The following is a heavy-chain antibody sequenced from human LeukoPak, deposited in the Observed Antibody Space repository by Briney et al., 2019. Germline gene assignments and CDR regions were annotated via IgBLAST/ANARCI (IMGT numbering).Heavy chain of an antibody. D-gene: IGHD3-10*01. CDR3: ARVDYLGYFDY. Sequence: PSETLSLTCAVYGGSFSGYYWSWIRQPPGKGLEWIGEINHSGSTNYNPSLKSRVTISVDKSKNQFSLKLSSVTAADTAVYYCARVDYLGYFDYWGQGTLVTVSS. V-gene: IGHV4-34*01. J-gene: IGHJ4*02. CDR2: INHSGST. CDR1: GGSFSGYY.